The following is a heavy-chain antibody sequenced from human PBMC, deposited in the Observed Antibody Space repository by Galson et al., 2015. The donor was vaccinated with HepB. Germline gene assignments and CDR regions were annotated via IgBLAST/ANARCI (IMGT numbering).Heavy chain of an antibody. Sequence: SLRLSCAASGFTFGDYAMSWFRQAPGKGLEWVGFIRSKAYGGTTEYAASVKGRFTISRDDSKSIAYLQMNSLKTEDTAVYYCTRAYSSGWSRPLYYFDYWGQGTLVTVSS. CDR1: GFTFGDYA. V-gene: IGHV3-49*03. J-gene: IGHJ4*02. D-gene: IGHD6-19*01. CDR2: IRSKAYGGTT. CDR3: TRAYSSGWSRPLYYFDY.